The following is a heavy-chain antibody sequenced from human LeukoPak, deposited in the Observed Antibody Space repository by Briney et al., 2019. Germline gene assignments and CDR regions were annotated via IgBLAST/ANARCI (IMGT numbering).Heavy chain of an antibody. CDR3: ARELSGGYFDY. CDR1: GYTFTRYY. J-gene: IGHJ4*02. Sequence: ASVTVSCKASGYTFTRYYMHWVRQAPGQGLEWMGIINPSGGSTSYAQKFQGRVTMTRDTSTSTVYMELSSLRSEDTAVYYCARELSGGYFDYWGQGTLVTVSS. CDR2: INPSGGST. D-gene: IGHD7-27*01. V-gene: IGHV1-46*01.